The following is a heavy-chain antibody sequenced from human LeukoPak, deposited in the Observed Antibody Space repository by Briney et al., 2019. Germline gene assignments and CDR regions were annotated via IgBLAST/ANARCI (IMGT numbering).Heavy chain of an antibody. D-gene: IGHD3-10*01. J-gene: IGHJ4*02. Sequence: PGGSLRLSCAASGFTFNNAWMSWVRQAPGKGLEWVSAISGSGGSTYYADSVKGRFTISRDNSKNTLYLQMNSLRAEDTAVYYCAKGGTDGAMVRGVIISWGQGTLVTVSS. CDR2: ISGSGGST. CDR1: GFTFNNAW. CDR3: AKGGTDGAMVRGVIIS. V-gene: IGHV3-23*01.